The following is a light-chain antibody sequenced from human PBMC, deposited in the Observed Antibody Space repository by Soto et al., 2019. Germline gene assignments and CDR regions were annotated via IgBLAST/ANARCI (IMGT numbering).Light chain of an antibody. Sequence: QSALTQPASVSGSPGQWITISCTGTSSDVGGYNYVSWYQQHPGKAPKLMIYDVSNRPSGVSNRFSGSKSGNTASLTISGLQAEDEADYYCSSCTSSSTYVFGTGTKVTVL. V-gene: IGLV2-14*01. CDR2: DVS. CDR1: SSDVGGYNY. CDR3: SSCTSSSTYV. J-gene: IGLJ1*01.